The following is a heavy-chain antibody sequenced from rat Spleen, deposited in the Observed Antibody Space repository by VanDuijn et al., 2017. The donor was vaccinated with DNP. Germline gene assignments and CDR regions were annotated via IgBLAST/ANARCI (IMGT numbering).Heavy chain of an antibody. D-gene: IGHD1-2*01. CDR3: AARYSSSWFAY. CDR1: GLSLASFG. Sequence: VQLKESGPGLVQPSQTLSLTCTVSGLSLASFGVSWVRQPPGKGLEWVASITSSGGSIYYPDSVKGRFTISRDDGKNTLYLQMNSLRSEDTATYYCAARYSSSWFAYWGQGTLVTVSS. V-gene: IGHV5-31*01. J-gene: IGHJ3*01. CDR2: ITSSGGSI.